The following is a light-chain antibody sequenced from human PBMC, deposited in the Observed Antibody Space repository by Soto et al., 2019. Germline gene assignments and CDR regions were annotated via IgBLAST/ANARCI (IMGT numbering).Light chain of an antibody. CDR3: QQDNDRPPIT. Sequence: ESVVTESPGTLSLSPGERATLSCRASQSVSNNYLAWYQQKPGQAPRLLIYGASNRATGIPDRFSGGGSGTDFTLTISRLEPEDFAVYYCQQDNDRPPITFGQGTRLEIK. CDR2: GAS. V-gene: IGKV3-20*01. CDR1: QSVSNNY. J-gene: IGKJ5*01.